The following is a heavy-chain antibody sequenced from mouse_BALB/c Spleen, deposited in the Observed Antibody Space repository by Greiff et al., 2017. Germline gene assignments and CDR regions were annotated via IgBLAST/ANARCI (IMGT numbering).Heavy chain of an antibody. CDR3: ARVPDGYYAWFAY. J-gene: IGHJ3*01. CDR2: INPSSGYT. Sequence: VQLQQSGAELARPGASVKMSCKASGYTFTSYTMHWVKQRPGQGLEWIGYINPSSGYTNYNQKFKDKATLTADKSSSTAYMQLSSLTSEDSAVYDCARVPDGYYAWFAYWGQGTLVTVSA. V-gene: IGHV1-4*01. D-gene: IGHD2-3*01. CDR1: GYTFTSYT.